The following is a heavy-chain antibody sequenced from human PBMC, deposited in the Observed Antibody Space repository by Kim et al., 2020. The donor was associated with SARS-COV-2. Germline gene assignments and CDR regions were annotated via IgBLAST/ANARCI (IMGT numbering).Heavy chain of an antibody. V-gene: IGHV4-59*01. CDR2: IFYVGST. J-gene: IGHJ4*02. CDR3: ARVISWYTSSWYYFDY. Sequence: SETLSLTCTVSGVSISSNYCSWIRQPQGKGLEWIGYIFYVGSTNNNPSLKSRVTISVDTSKNQFSLSLTSVTAADTAVYYCARVISWYTSSWYYFDYWGQGTLVTVSS. CDR1: GVSISSNY. D-gene: IGHD6-13*01.